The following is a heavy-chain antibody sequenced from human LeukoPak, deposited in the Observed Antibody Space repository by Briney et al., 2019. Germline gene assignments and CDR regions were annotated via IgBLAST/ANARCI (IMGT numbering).Heavy chain of an antibody. J-gene: IGHJ4*02. CDR2: MSPNSGDT. CDR1: GYTFTSYD. CDR3: ARGPPNWGYDY. Sequence: ASVKVSCKASGYTFTSYDFNWVRRATGQRPEWMGWMSPNSGDTGYAQKFQDRVTMTRNTSISTAYMELSSLRSDDTAVYYCARGPPNWGYDYWGPGTLVTVSS. V-gene: IGHV1-8*01. D-gene: IGHD7-27*01.